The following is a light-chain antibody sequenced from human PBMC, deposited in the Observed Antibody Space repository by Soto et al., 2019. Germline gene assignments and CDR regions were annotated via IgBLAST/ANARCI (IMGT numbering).Light chain of an antibody. J-gene: IGLJ1*01. CDR2: EDN. Sequence: QSALTQPAYVSGSRGQSITISCTGTSSDVGSYNLVSRYQHHPGKAPKLMIHEDNKRPSGVSNRFSGSKSGNTASLTISGLQAEDEADYYCCSYAGSSTYVFGTGTKLTVL. V-gene: IGLV2-23*01. CDR3: CSYAGSSTYV. CDR1: SSDVGSYNL.